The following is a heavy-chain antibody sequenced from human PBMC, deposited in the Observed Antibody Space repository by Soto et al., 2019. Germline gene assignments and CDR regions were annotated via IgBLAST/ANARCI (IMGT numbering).Heavy chain of an antibody. CDR3: ARGLPYGNWNNGRWFDP. V-gene: IGHV4-34*01. J-gene: IGHJ5*02. D-gene: IGHD1-20*01. CDR1: GGSFSGYS. Sequence: SETLSLTCTVYGGSFSGYSWTWIRQPPGKGLEWIGDINNNYNPSLKSRVTISEDTSKNQFSLKLSSVTAADTAVYYCARGLPYGNWNNGRWFDPWGQGTLVTVSS. CDR2: INN.